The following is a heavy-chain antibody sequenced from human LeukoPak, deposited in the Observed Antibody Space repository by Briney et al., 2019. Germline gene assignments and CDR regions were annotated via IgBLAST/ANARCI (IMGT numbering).Heavy chain of an antibody. D-gene: IGHD6-13*01. CDR3: AKPKQLVRSGYFDY. J-gene: IGHJ4*02. Sequence: PGGSLRLSCAASGFTFRSYGMLWVRQAPGKGLEWVAVISYDGSNKYYADSVKGRFTISRDNSKNTLYLQMNSLRAEDTAVYYCAKPKQLVRSGYFDYWGQGTLVTVSS. CDR2: ISYDGSNK. CDR1: GFTFRSYG. V-gene: IGHV3-30*18.